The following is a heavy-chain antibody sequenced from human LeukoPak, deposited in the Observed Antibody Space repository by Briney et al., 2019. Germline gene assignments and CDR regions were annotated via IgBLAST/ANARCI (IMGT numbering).Heavy chain of an antibody. CDR2: ISWDGRGT. V-gene: IGHV3-43*01. CDR3: AKDGSGYYGSGGLYYFDY. J-gene: IGHJ4*02. CDR1: GFTFDDYI. Sequence: GGSLRLSCAAAGFTFDDYIMHWVRQAPGKGLEWVSLISWDGRGTDYADSVKGRFTISRDNSKNSLYLQMNSLRTEDTALYYCAKDGSGYYGSGGLYYFDYWGQGALVTVSS. D-gene: IGHD3-10*01.